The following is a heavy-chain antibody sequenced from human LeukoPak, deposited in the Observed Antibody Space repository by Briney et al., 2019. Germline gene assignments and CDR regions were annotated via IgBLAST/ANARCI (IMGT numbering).Heavy chain of an antibody. CDR1: GFTFSSYA. CDR3: AKVPDYYDSSGYAYYFDY. V-gene: IGHV3-23*01. Sequence: GGSLRLSCAASGFTFSSYAMSWVRQAPGKGLEWVSAISGSGGSTYYPDSVKGRFTISRDNSKNTLYLQMNSLRAEDTAVYYCAKVPDYYDSSGYAYYFDYWGQGTLVTVSS. D-gene: IGHD3-22*01. CDR2: ISGSGGST. J-gene: IGHJ4*02.